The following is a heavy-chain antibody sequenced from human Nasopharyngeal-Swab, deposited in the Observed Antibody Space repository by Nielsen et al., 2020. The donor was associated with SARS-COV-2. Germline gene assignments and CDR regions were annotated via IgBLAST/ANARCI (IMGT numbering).Heavy chain of an antibody. V-gene: IGHV4-59*13. Sequence: SETLSLTCTVSRGSISSYYWSWIRQPPGKGLEWIVYIYYSGSTNYNPSLKRRVTISVDTSKNQFSLKLSSVTAADTAVYYCARGSGYYDSSGYSDYWGQGTLVTVSS. CDR2: IYYSGST. D-gene: IGHD3-22*01. J-gene: IGHJ4*02. CDR3: ARGSGYYDSSGYSDY. CDR1: RGSISSYY.